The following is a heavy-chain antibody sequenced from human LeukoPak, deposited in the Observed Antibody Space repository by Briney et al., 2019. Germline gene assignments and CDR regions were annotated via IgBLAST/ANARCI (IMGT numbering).Heavy chain of an antibody. CDR1: GFTFSSYG. J-gene: IGHJ4*02. CDR2: ISYSSSTI. V-gene: IGHV3-23*01. CDR3: AKWGCSGGSCYPFDY. D-gene: IGHD2-15*01. Sequence: PGGTLRLSCAASGFTFSSYGMSWVRQAPGKGLEWVSYISYSSSTIYYADSVKGRFTISRDNSKNTLYLQMNSLRAEDTAVYYCAKWGCSGGSCYPFDYWGQGTLVTVSS.